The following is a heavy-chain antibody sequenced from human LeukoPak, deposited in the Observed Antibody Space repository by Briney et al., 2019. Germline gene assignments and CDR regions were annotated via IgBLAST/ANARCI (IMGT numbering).Heavy chain of an antibody. Sequence: KTGGSLRLSCAAPGYSFSTNWMTWVRQAPGKGLEWLASIKYDGSDKYYVESVKGRFTISRDNAKSLLYLQMDSLRVEDTAVYYCARDRPYGSYDYWGQGTLVTVSS. J-gene: IGHJ4*02. D-gene: IGHD1-26*01. CDR3: ARDRPYGSYDY. V-gene: IGHV3-7*01. CDR2: IKYDGSDK. CDR1: GYSFSTNW.